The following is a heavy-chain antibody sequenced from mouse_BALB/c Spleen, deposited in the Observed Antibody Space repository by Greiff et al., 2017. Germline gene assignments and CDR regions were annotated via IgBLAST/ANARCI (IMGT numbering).Heavy chain of an antibody. J-gene: IGHJ4*01. CDR2: ISSGSSTI. CDR3: ARWGYDRGAYAMDY. V-gene: IGHV5-17*02. Sequence: DVKLVESGGGLVQPGGSRKLSCAASGFTFSSFGMHWVRQAPEKGLEWVAYISSGSSTIYYADTVKGRFTISRDNPKNTLFLQMTSLRSEDTAMYYCARWGYDRGAYAMDYWGQGTSVTVSS. CDR1: GFTFSSFG. D-gene: IGHD2-14*01.